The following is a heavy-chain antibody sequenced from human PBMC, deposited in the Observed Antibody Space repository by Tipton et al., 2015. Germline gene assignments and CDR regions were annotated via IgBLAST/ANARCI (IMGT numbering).Heavy chain of an antibody. CDR1: GVSISSSGNY. V-gene: IGHV4-31*03. CDR2: IHYSGST. Sequence: TLSLTCTVSGVSISSSGNYWSWMRQHPGKGLEWIGYIHYSGSTYYNPSLKSRVTISADTSKNQFSLKLSSVTAADTAVYYCASTAGVVATLDYWGQGTLVTVSS. D-gene: IGHD5-12*01. J-gene: IGHJ4*02. CDR3: ASTAGVVATLDY.